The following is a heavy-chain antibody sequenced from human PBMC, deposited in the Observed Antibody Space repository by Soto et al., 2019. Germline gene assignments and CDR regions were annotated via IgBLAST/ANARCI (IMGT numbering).Heavy chain of an antibody. Sequence: GGSLRLSCAASGFTFSDYWMHWVRQAPGKGLVWVSRTNGDERSTDYADPVKGRFTISRDNAKNTLYLQMNSLRAEDTAVYYCARDPDYGNEREVFDIWGQGTMVTVSS. J-gene: IGHJ3*02. V-gene: IGHV3-74*01. D-gene: IGHD4-17*01. CDR1: GFTFSDYW. CDR3: ARDPDYGNEREVFDI. CDR2: TNGDERST.